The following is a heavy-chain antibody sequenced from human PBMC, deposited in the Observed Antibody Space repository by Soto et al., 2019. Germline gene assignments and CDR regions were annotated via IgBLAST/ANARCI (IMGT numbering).Heavy chain of an antibody. Sequence: EVQLVQSGAEVKKPGESLKISCKGSGYIFSTYWIGWVRQMPGKGLEYMGIIYPGDSDIRYSPSFQGQVTISADKSISTAYLQWSSLKASDTAIYYCASRGRRLVYYYGMDVWGQGTTVTVSS. CDR1: GYIFSTYW. J-gene: IGHJ6*02. V-gene: IGHV5-51*01. D-gene: IGHD6-19*01. CDR2: IYPGDSDI. CDR3: ASRGRRLVYYYGMDV.